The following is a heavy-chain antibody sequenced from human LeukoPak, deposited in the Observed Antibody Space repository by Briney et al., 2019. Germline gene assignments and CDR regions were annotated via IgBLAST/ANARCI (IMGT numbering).Heavy chain of an antibody. J-gene: IGHJ4*02. D-gene: IGHD6-19*01. CDR3: VSGSGWIFDY. V-gene: IGHV3-7*03. CDR1: GFTFSNAW. Sequence: GGSLRLSCAASGFTFSNAWMSWVRQAPGKGLEWVAHIKEDGSGEYYVDSVKGRFTISIDNAKKSMYLQMNSLRVEDTAIYYCVSGSGWIFDYWGQGTLVTVSS. CDR2: IKEDGSGE.